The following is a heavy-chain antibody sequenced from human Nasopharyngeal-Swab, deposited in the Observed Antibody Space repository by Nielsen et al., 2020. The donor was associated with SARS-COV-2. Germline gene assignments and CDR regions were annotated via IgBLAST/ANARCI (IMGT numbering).Heavy chain of an antibody. CDR2: IYHSGST. J-gene: IGHJ4*02. Sequence: WSRQPPGQGLEWIGYIYHSGSTYYNPSLKSRVTISVDRSKNQFSLKLSSVTAADTAVYYCAREGILWFGEEMWLFFDYWGQGTLVTVSS. V-gene: IGHV4-30-2*01. D-gene: IGHD3-10*01. CDR3: AREGILWFGEEMWLFFDY.